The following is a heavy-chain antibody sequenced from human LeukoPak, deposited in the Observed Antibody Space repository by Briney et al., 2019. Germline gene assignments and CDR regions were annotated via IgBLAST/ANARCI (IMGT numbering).Heavy chain of an antibody. Sequence: GGSLRLSCAASEFTFSSYWMSWVRQAPGKGLEWVANIKQDGSEKYYVDSVKGRFTISRDNAKNSLYLQMNSLRAEDTAVYYCARDTGEWELLDAFDIWGQGTMVTVSS. D-gene: IGHD1-26*01. J-gene: IGHJ3*02. CDR2: IKQDGSEK. V-gene: IGHV3-7*01. CDR3: ARDTGEWELLDAFDI. CDR1: EFTFSSYW.